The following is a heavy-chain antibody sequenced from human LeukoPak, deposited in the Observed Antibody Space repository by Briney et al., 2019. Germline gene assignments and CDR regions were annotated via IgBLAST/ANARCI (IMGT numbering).Heavy chain of an antibody. CDR1: GYTFTGYY. CDR2: INPNSGGT. D-gene: IGHD3-22*01. V-gene: IGHV1-2*02. J-gene: IGHJ4*02. CDR3: ATGASTYYYDSSGPY. Sequence: ASVKVSCKASGYTFTGYYMHWVRQAPGQGLEWMGWINPNSGGTNYAQKFQGRVTITADKSTSTAYMELSSLRSEDTAVYYCATGASTYYYDSSGPYWGQGTLVTVSS.